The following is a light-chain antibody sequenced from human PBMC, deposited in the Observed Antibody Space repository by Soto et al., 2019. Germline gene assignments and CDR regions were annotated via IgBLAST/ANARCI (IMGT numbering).Light chain of an antibody. CDR2: NNN. J-gene: IGLJ2*01. V-gene: IGLV1-44*01. CDR3: AAWDDSLNGHVV. CDR1: SSNIGSNP. Sequence: QSVLTQPPSASGTPGQRVTISCSGSSSNIGSNPVNWYQQLPGTAPKLLIYNNNQRPSGVPDRFSGSKSGTSASLVISGLQSEDEADYYCAAWDDSLNGHVVFGGGTKVTVL.